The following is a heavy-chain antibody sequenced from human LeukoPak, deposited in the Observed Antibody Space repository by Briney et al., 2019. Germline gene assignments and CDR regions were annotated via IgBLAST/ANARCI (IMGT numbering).Heavy chain of an antibody. CDR2: IYPNNSDT. V-gene: IGHV5-51*01. CDR1: GYGFFGYW. CDR3: ARPYQYGSSWYFYY. D-gene: IGHD6-13*01. Sequence: GESLKISCKGSGYGFFGYWIGWVRQMPGKGLEWMGIIYPNNSDTRYSPSFQGQVTISADKSISTAYLQWSSLKASDTAMYYCARPYQYGSSWYFYYWGQGTLVTVSS. J-gene: IGHJ4*02.